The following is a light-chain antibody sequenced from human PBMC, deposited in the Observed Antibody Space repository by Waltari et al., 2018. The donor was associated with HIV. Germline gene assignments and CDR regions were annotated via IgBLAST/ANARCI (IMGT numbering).Light chain of an antibody. CDR2: GAS. J-gene: IGKJ1*01. CDR3: QEYNNWPWT. Sequence: EIVLTQSPATLSVSPGDRVTLSCRASESVSSNLAWYQQKPGQAPRLVFYGASSRATGIPDRFSGSGSGTEFTPTISSLQSEDFAVYYCQEYNNWPWTFGQGTKVEIK. CDR1: ESVSSN. V-gene: IGKV3-15*01.